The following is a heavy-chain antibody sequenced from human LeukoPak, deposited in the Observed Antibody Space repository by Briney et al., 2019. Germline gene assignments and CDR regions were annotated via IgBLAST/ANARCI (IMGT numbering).Heavy chain of an antibody. CDR1: ALTFSSYG. J-gene: IGHJ4*02. V-gene: IGHV3-33*01. CDR2: IWYDGSNK. D-gene: IGHD5-24*01. CDR3: ARDGAGGWLQLFGY. Sequence: PGRCLRLSCAASALTFSSYGMHWVREAPGKGLEWVAVIWYDGSNKYYAASVKGRCTISRDNSKNPLYLQMNSLRAKDTAVCYCARDGAGGWLQLFGYWGQGTLVTVSS.